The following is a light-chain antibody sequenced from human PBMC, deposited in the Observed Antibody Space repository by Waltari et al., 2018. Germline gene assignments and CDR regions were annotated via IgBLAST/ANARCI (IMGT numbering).Light chain of an antibody. CDR2: KAS. CDR3: QQYSRPVWT. CDR1: QRINSW. J-gene: IGKJ1*01. V-gene: IGKV1-5*03. Sequence: DIQMTQSPHTLSASIGDRVTITCRASQRINSWLAWYQQKPGTATNLLIYKASTLQIEVPSRFSGSGSVTEFTLTISSLQPDDFATYYCQQYSRPVWTFGQGTKVEI.